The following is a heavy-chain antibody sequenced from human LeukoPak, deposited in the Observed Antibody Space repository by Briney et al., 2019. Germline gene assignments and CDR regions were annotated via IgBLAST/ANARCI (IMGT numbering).Heavy chain of an antibody. J-gene: IGHJ4*02. CDR1: GFTFNDHY. CDR3: VPKGTEGY. Sequence: SGGSLRLSCAASGFTFNDHYLDWVRQAPGKGLEYVSAISPDGGNTYYADSVKGRFSISRDNSKNTLYLQMSSLRPEDTAVYYCVPKGTEGYWGQGTLVTVSS. V-gene: IGHV3-64D*06. CDR2: ISPDGGNT.